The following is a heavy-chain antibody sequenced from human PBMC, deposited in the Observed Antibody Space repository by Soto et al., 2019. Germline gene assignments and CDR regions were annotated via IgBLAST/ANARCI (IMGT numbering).Heavy chain of an antibody. J-gene: IGHJ4*02. D-gene: IGHD4-17*01. CDR1: GGSFSGYY. CDR2: INHSGST. Sequence: PSETLSLTCAVYGGSFSGYYWTWIRQPPGTGLEWIGEINHSGSTNYNPSLKSRVTISVDTSKNQFSLKLTSVTAADTAVYYCERRYGASFDYWGQGTLVTVSS. CDR3: ERRYGASFDY. V-gene: IGHV4-34*01.